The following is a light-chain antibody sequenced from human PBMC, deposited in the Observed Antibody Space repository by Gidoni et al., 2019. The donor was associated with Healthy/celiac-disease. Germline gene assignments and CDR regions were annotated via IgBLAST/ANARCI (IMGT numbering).Light chain of an antibody. CDR3: QQYNSYPET. J-gene: IGKJ1*01. CDR1: QSISSW. V-gene: IGKV1-5*03. CDR2: KAS. Sequence: DIQMTQSPSTLSASVGDRVTITCRASQSISSWLAWYQQKPGKAPKLLIYKASSLESGVPSRFSGSGSGTEFTLTISSLQPYDFATYYCQQYNSYPETFGQXTKVEIK.